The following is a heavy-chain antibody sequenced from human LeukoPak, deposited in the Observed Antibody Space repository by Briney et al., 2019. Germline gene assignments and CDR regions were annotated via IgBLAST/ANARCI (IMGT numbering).Heavy chain of an antibody. D-gene: IGHD6-19*01. Sequence: PSETLSLTCTVSGGSISSNAYYWAWIRQPPGKGLEWIGSIYSSVSTYYNPSLKSRVTISVDTSKNQFSLKLSSVTAADTAVYYCARQNSSGCYFDYWGQGTLVTVSS. CDR2: IYSSVST. J-gene: IGHJ4*02. CDR3: ARQNSSGCYFDY. V-gene: IGHV4-39*01. CDR1: GGSISSNAYY.